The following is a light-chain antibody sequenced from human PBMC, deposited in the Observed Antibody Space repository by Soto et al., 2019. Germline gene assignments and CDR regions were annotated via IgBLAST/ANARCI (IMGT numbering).Light chain of an antibody. CDR3: QERRNWPPWT. CDR2: DAS. CDR1: QSVSSY. J-gene: IGKJ1*01. Sequence: EIVLTQSPATLSLSPGERATLSCRASQSVSSYLAWYQQKPGQAPRLLIYDASNTATGIPARFSGSGSGTDFTLTISSLEPEDFAVYYCQERRNWPPWTFGQGTKVDIK. V-gene: IGKV3-11*01.